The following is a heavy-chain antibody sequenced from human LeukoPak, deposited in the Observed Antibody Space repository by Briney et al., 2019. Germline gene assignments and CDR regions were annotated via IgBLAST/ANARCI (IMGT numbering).Heavy chain of an antibody. D-gene: IGHD1-26*01. Sequence: SVKVSCKASGGTFSSYAISWVRQAPGQGLEWMGGIIPIFGTANYAQKFQGRVTITADESTSTAYMELSSLRSEDTAVYYCASVGATVPGAFVIWGQGTMATVSS. J-gene: IGHJ3*02. CDR3: ASVGATVPGAFVI. CDR2: IIPIFGTA. V-gene: IGHV1-69*01. CDR1: GGTFSSYA.